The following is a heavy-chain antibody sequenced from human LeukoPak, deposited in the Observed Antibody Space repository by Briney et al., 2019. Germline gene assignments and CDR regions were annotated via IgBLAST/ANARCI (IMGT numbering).Heavy chain of an antibody. CDR2: IIPILGIA. J-gene: IGHJ3*02. CDR3: ARVLTTVTPDAFDI. Sequence: SVKVSCKASGGTFSSYAISWVRQAPRQGLEWMGRIIPILGIANYAQKFQGRVTITADKSTSTAYMELSRLRSEDTAVYYCARVLTTVTPDAFDIWGQGTMVTVSS. CDR1: GGTFSSYA. V-gene: IGHV1-69*04. D-gene: IGHD4-17*01.